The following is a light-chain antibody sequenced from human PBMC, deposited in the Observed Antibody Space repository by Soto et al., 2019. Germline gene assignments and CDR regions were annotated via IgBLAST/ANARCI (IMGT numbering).Light chain of an antibody. Sequence: EIVLTQSTGTLSLSPGERATLSYRASQSVSSNYLAWYQQKPGQAPRLLMYGVSSRATGIPDRFSGSGSGTDFTLTISRLEPEYFAVYYCLQYGSSPWTFGQGTKVEIK. J-gene: IGKJ1*01. V-gene: IGKV3-20*01. CDR1: QSVSSNY. CDR3: LQYGSSPWT. CDR2: GVS.